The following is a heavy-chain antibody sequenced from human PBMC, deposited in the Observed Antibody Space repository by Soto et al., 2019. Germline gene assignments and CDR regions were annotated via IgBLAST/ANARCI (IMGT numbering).Heavy chain of an antibody. D-gene: IGHD3-3*02. CDR1: GGTFRTNA. J-gene: IGHJ6*02. V-gene: IGHV1-69*12. CDR2: ISPIFPTP. Sequence: QVQLVQSGAEVKKPGSSVKISCKASGGTFRTNAFSWVRQAPGQGLEWMGGISPIFPTPDYAQKFQGRVTITADESTTTTYMELSSLRSEDTATYYCARDKDRQQLGGNYYYIMDVWGQGPTVSVSS. CDR3: ARDKDRQQLGGNYYYIMDV.